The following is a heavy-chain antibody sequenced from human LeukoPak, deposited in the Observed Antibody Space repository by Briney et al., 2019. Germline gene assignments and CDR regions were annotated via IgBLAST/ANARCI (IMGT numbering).Heavy chain of an antibody. CDR3: AREGSSGSYYSYYYYMDD. Sequence: SVKVSCKASRGTLSSYAIRWVRQAPGQGLEWMGRTFPIFVTANYAQNLQGSVTTTTDESTSTAYMALSSLRSEHTAVYYCAREGSSGSYYSYYYYMDDWGQGTTVTVSS. CDR1: RGTLSSYA. J-gene: IGHJ6*03. CDR2: TFPIFVTA. V-gene: IGHV1-69*05. D-gene: IGHD1-26*01.